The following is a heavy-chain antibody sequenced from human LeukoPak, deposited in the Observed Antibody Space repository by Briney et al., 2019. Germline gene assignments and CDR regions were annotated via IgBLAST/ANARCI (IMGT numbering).Heavy chain of an antibody. Sequence: SGTLSLTCAVSGGSISSSNWWSWVRQPPGKGLEWIGEIYHSGSTNYNPSLKSRVTISVDKSKHQFSLKLSSVTAADTAVYYCARVSPTSMTTSEAFDIWGQGTMVTVSS. CDR3: ARVSPTSMTTSEAFDI. CDR1: GGSISSSNW. V-gene: IGHV4-4*02. J-gene: IGHJ3*02. D-gene: IGHD4-17*01. CDR2: IYHSGST.